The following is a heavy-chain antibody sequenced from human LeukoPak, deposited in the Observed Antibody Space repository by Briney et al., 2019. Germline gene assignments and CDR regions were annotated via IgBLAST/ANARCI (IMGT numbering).Heavy chain of an antibody. V-gene: IGHV4-59*08. CDR2: IYYSGST. D-gene: IGHD3-10*01. Sequence: SETLSLTCTVSGGSISSSYWSWIRQPPGKGLEWIGYIYYSGSTNYNPSLKSRVTISVDTSKNQFSLKLSSVTAADTAVYYCASLPKSFYFDYWGQGTLVTVSS. J-gene: IGHJ4*02. CDR1: GGSISSSY. CDR3: ASLPKSFYFDY.